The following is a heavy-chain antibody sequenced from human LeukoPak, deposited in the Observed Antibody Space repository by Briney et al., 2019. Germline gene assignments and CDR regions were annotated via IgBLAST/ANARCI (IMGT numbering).Heavy chain of an antibody. CDR3: AGQGRGSSWYLFDY. CDR2: INHSGST. Sequence: SETLSLTCAVYGGSFSGYNWSWIRQPPGKGLEWIGEINHSGSTNYNPSLKSRVTISVDTSKNQFSLKLSSVTAADTAVYYCAGQGRGSSWYLFDYWGQGTLVTVSS. D-gene: IGHD6-13*01. V-gene: IGHV4-34*01. J-gene: IGHJ4*02. CDR1: GGSFSGYN.